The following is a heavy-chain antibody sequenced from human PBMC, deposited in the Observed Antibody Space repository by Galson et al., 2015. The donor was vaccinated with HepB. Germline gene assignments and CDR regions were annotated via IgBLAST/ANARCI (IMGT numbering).Heavy chain of an antibody. J-gene: IGHJ6*02. CDR1: GGTFSSYA. V-gene: IGHV1-69*13. D-gene: IGHD2-15*01. CDR3: ASGSLVVVAATGDYYHGMDV. Sequence: SVKVSCKASGGTFSSYAISWVRQAPGQGLEWMGGIIPIFGTANYAQKFQGRVTITADESTSTAYMELSSLRSEDTAVYYCASGSLVVVAATGDYYHGMDVWGQGTTVTVSS. CDR2: IIPIFGTA.